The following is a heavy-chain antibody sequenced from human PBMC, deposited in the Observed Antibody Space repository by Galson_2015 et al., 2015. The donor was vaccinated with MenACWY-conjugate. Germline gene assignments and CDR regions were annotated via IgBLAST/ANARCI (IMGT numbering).Heavy chain of an antibody. CDR3: ARHPPGGRGMDV. D-gene: IGHD1-26*01. Sequence: QSGAEVKKPGESLKISCKGSGYRFINYWIGWVRQMPGKGLQWMGLIDPVNSNVRYSPSFQGQVTISADESISTAYLQWSSLKASDTAMNYCARHPPGGRGMDVWGRGTTVTVSS. J-gene: IGHJ6*02. CDR2: IDPVNSNV. V-gene: IGHV5-51*01. CDR1: GYRFINYW.